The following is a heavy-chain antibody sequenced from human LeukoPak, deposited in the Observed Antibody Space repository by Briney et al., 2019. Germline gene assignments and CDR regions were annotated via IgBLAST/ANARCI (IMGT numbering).Heavy chain of an antibody. D-gene: IGHD1-26*01. CDR3: TKRVKYGGTWDHFAD. J-gene: IGHJ4*02. CDR1: GFTFDDYA. Sequence: GGSLRLSCAASGFTFDDYAMHWVRQAPGKGLEWVSTVNADGGNTYYADSVKGRFTISRDNSKSTLILQMNSLRVEDTALYYCTKRVKYGGTWDHFADWGQGTLVTVSS. CDR2: VNADGGNT. V-gene: IGHV3-23*01.